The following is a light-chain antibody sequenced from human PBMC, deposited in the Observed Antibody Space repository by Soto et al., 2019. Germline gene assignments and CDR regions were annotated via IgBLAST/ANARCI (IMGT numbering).Light chain of an antibody. Sequence: DIQMTQSPSPLSASVGDRVTTTCRASQSISNYLNWYQQKPGQAPNLLIYIASNLHSGVPSRFSGSGSGTDFTLTISSLQPEDFATYYCQQSHSTPYTFGQGTKVDIK. CDR2: IAS. CDR1: QSISNY. V-gene: IGKV1-39*01. J-gene: IGKJ2*01. CDR3: QQSHSTPYT.